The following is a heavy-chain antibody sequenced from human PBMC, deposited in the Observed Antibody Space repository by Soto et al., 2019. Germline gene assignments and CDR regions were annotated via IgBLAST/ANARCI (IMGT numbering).Heavy chain of an antibody. CDR3: ASKKTEYSRYDFDAFDI. CDR2: ISAYNGNT. CDR1: GYTFTSYG. Sequence: ASVKVSCKASGYTFTSYGISWVRQAPGQGLEWMGWISAYNGNTNYAQKLQGRVTMTTDTSTSTAYMELRSLRSDDTAVYYCASKKTEYSRYDFDAFDIWGQGTMVTVSS. V-gene: IGHV1-18*01. J-gene: IGHJ3*02. D-gene: IGHD5-12*01.